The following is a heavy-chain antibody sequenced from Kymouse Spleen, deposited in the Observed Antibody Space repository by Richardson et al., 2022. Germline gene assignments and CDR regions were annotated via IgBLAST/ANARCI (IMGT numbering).Heavy chain of an antibody. Sequence: QVQLQQWGAGLLKPSETLSLTCAVYGGSFSGYYWSWIRQPPGKGLEWIGEINHSGSTNYNPSLKSRVTISVDTSKNQFSLKLSSVTAADTAVYYCARGQDNWNPFDYWGQGTLVTVSS. J-gene: IGHJ4*02. V-gene: IGHV4-34*01. CDR2: INHSGST. CDR3: ARGQDNWNPFDY. D-gene: IGHD1-20*01,IGHD1-7*01. CDR1: GGSFSGYY.